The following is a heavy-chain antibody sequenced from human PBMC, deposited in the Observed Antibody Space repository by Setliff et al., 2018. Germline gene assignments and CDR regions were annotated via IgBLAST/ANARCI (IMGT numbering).Heavy chain of an antibody. Sequence: GGSLRLSCAASGFTFSNAWMNWVRQAPGKGLEWVGRIKGKTDGLTTDYAAPVKGRFTISRDDSKNTLYLQINSLNTEDTAVYYCTTDRAGCYGTTCFNAFEIWGHGTMVTVSS. D-gene: IGHD2-2*01. CDR1: GFTFSNAW. CDR2: IKGKTDGLTT. CDR3: TTDRAGCYGTTCFNAFEI. V-gene: IGHV3-15*07. J-gene: IGHJ3*02.